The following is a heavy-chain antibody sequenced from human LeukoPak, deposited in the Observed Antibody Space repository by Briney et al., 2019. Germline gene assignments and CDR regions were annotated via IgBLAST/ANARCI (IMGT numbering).Heavy chain of an antibody. V-gene: IGHV4-34*01. J-gene: IGHJ4*02. D-gene: IGHD4-17*01. CDR1: GGSFSVYY. Sequence: SETLSLTCAVDGGSFSVYYWGWIRQPPGKWLEWIGEINHSGSTYYNPSIKSRVTISVDMSKNQFSLKLPSVTDADTAVYYCERDHSRDYGGSDYWGQGTLVTVSS. CDR3: ERDHSRDYGGSDY. CDR2: INHSGST.